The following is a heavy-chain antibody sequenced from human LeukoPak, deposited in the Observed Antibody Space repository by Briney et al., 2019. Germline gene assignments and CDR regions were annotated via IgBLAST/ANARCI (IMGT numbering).Heavy chain of an antibody. D-gene: IGHD1-26*01. V-gene: IGHV3-7*01. CDR2: IKEDESAK. CDR3: ARDVGGSLDY. Sequence: PGGSPRPSCAASGFTFNTYWMAWVRQAPGKGLEWVANIKEDESAKHQADSVKGRFTISRGNARNSVYLQMSSLRGDDTAVYYCARDVGGSLDYWGQGTLVTVSS. J-gene: IGHJ4*02. CDR1: GFTFNTYW.